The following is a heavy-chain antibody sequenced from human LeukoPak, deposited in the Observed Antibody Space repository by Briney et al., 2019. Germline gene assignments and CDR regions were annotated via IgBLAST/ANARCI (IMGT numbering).Heavy chain of an antibody. D-gene: IGHD3-3*01. CDR2: INQDGSEK. J-gene: IGHJ4*02. Sequence: GGSLRLSCAASEFTFSNYWMSWVRQAPRKGPEWVANINQDGSEKYYVDSVKGRFTISRDNAKNSLYLQMNSLRPEDTAVYYCARGRSLEWWYFAYWGPRTPVTVSS. CDR1: EFTFSNYW. V-gene: IGHV3-7*01. CDR3: ARGRSLEWWYFAY.